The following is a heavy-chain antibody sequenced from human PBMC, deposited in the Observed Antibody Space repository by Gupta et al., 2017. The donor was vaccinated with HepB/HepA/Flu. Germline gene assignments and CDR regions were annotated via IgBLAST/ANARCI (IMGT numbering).Heavy chain of an antibody. CDR1: GFTFSSYS. Sequence: EVQLVESGGGLVKPGGSLRLSCAASGFTFSSYSMNWVRQAPGKGLEWVSSISSSSSYIYYADAVKGRFTISRDNAKNSLYLQMNSLRAEDTAVYYCARDPRDGYNPYYFDYWGQGTLVTVSS. V-gene: IGHV3-21*01. D-gene: IGHD5-24*01. J-gene: IGHJ4*02. CDR3: ARDPRDGYNPYYFDY. CDR2: ISSSSSYI.